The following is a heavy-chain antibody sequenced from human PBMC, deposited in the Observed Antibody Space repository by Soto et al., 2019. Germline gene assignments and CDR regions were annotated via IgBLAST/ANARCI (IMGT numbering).Heavy chain of an antibody. CDR1: GGSINSGDYH. D-gene: IGHD3-10*01. J-gene: IGHJ4*02. Sequence: SETLSLTCTVSGGSINSGDYHWTWIRQSPGKGLEWIGAIYYSASTYYNPSLVSRIHISVDTSKNQFSLKLTSVTAADTAIYYCGRGFYGSGGPDVWGQGTLVTVSS. CDR2: IYYSAST. CDR3: GRGFYGSGGPDV. V-gene: IGHV4-30-4*01.